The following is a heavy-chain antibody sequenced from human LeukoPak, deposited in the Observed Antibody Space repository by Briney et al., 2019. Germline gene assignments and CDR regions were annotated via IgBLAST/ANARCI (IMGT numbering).Heavy chain of an antibody. V-gene: IGHV1-69*13. Sequence: SVKVSCKASGGTFSSYAISWVRQAPGQGLEWMGGIIPIFGTANYAQKFQGRVTITADESTSTAYMELSSLRSEDTAVYYCARSRTGTTQWNYFDYWGQGTLVTVSS. D-gene: IGHD1-1*01. CDR1: GGTFSSYA. CDR3: ARSRTGTTQWNYFDY. J-gene: IGHJ4*02. CDR2: IIPIFGTA.